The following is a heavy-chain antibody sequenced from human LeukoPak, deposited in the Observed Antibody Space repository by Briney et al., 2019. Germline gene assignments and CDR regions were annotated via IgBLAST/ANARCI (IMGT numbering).Heavy chain of an antibody. J-gene: IGHJ6*03. CDR3: ARAYGGNSKNYYYYYYYMDV. CDR2: IGGST. Sequence: ASVKVSCKASGYTFSNYYIHWVRQAPGQGLEWMGIIGGSTNYAQKFQGRVTITADESTSTAYMELSSLRSEDTAVYYCARAYGGNSKNYYYYYYYMDVWGKGTTVTISS. D-gene: IGHD4-23*01. CDR1: GYTFSNYY. V-gene: IGHV1-46*01.